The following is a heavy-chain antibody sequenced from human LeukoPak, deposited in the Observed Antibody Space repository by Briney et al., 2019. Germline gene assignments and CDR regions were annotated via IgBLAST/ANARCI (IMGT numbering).Heavy chain of an antibody. CDR1: GGTFSSYA. CDR3: ARGNTEPPPYYYYGMDV. CDR2: IIPIFGTA. V-gene: IGHV1-69*13. D-gene: IGHD2-2*02. Sequence: SVKVSCKASGGTFSSYAISWVRQPPGQGLEWMGGIIPIFGTANYAQKFQGRVTITADESTSTAYMELSSLRSEDTAVYYCARGNTEPPPYYYYGMDVWGQGTTVTVSS. J-gene: IGHJ6*02.